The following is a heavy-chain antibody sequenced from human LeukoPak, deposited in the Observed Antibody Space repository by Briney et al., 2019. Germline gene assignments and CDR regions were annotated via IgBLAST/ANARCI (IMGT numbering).Heavy chain of an antibody. D-gene: IGHD2-8*01. Sequence: GGSLRLSCAASGFTFSDHYVDWVRQAPGKGLEWVGRTRNKANSYTTEYAASVKGKFTISRDDSKNSLYLQMNSLKTEDTAVYYCARDKRVLSYYYGMDVWGKGTTVTVSS. CDR3: ARDKRVLSYYYGMDV. CDR2: TRNKANSYTT. CDR1: GFTFSDHY. J-gene: IGHJ6*04. V-gene: IGHV3-72*01.